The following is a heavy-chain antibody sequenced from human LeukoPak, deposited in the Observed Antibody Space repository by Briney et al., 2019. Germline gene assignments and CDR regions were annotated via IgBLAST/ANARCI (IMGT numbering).Heavy chain of an antibody. CDR3: ARGRRASPGYCSGGSCYEFDYYFDY. V-gene: IGHV3-48*03. D-gene: IGHD2-15*01. CDR1: GFTFSSYE. J-gene: IGHJ4*02. Sequence: GGSLRLSCAASGFTFSSYEMNWVRQAPGKGLEWVSYISSSGSTIYYADSVKGRFTISRDNAKNLLYLQMNSLRAEDTAVYYCARGRRASPGYCSGGSCYEFDYYFDYWGQGTLVTVSS. CDR2: ISSSGSTI.